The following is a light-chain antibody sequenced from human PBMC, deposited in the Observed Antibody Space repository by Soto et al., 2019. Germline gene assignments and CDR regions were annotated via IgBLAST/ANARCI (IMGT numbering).Light chain of an antibody. CDR2: EGS. CDR3: CSYAGSDTLL. V-gene: IGLV2-23*01. CDR1: SSDVGSYNL. Sequence: QSALTQPASVSGSPGQSITISCTGTSSDVGSYNLVSWYQQHPGKAPKLMIYEGSKRPSGVSNRFSGSKSGNTASLTISGLQAEDEADYYCCSYAGSDTLLFGGATKLTVL. J-gene: IGLJ2*01.